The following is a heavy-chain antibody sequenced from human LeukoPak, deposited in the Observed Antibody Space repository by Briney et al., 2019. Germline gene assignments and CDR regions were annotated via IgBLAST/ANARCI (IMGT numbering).Heavy chain of an antibody. V-gene: IGHV4-4*07. CDR3: ARQSDKAAGGTFAFDY. Sequence: SQTLSLTCTVSGDPISTYYWSWIRQPAGKGLEWIGRINTSGSTNYNPSLKSRVTMSVDTSKNQFSLKLSSVTAADTAVYYCARQSDKAAGGTFAFDYWGQGALVTVS. D-gene: IGHD6-13*01. CDR1: GDPISTYY. J-gene: IGHJ4*02. CDR2: INTSGST.